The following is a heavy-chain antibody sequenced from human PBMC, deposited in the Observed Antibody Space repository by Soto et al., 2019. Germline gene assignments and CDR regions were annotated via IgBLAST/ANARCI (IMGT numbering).Heavy chain of an antibody. CDR3: ARGPKYCSSVSCPSGSSWFDP. D-gene: IGHD2-15*01. CDR1: GYIFSNYD. J-gene: IGHJ5*02. V-gene: IGHV1-8*02. CDR2: MNPNSGNT. Sequence: QVQLVQSGAEVKKPGASVRVSCKASGYIFSNYDINWVRQATGQGLEWMGWMNPNSGNTGYAQRFQGRVTMTRNTSISTAYMELSSLRSEDTAVYYCARGPKYCSSVSCPSGSSWFDPWGQGTLVTVSS.